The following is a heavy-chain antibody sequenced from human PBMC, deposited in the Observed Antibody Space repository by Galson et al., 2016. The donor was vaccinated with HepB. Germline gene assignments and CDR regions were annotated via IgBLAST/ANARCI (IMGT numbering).Heavy chain of an antibody. Sequence: TLSLTCTVSGGSISSGGYYWSWIRQNPGKGLEWIGYIYYSGSTYYNPSLKSRVTISVDTSKNQFSLKMSSVTAADTAVYYCARDRKYYDSRHDYWGQGTLVTVSS. D-gene: IGHD3-22*01. V-gene: IGHV4-31*03. CDR2: IYYSGST. CDR1: GGSISSGGYY. CDR3: ARDRKYYDSRHDY. J-gene: IGHJ4*02.